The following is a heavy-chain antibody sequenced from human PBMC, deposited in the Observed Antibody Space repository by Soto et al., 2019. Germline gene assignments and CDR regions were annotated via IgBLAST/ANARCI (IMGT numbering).Heavy chain of an antibody. CDR1: GGSFSGYY. CDR3: ARGSIAALDY. J-gene: IGHJ4*02. V-gene: IGHV4-34*01. CDR2: INHSGST. Sequence: PSETLSLTCAVYGGSFSGYYWSWIRQPPGKGLEWIGEINHSGSTNYNPSLKSRVTISVDTSKNQFSLKLSSVTAADTAAYYCARGSIAALDYWGQGTLVTVSS. D-gene: IGHD6-6*01.